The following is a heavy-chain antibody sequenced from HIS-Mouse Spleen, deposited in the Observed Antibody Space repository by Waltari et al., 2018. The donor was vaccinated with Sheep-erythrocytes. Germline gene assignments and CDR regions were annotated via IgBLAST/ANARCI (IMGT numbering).Heavy chain of an antibody. D-gene: IGHD7-27*01. CDR3: AKDPANWDAFDI. CDR2: ISYDGSNK. V-gene: IGHV3-30*18. CDR1: GFPFSGYG. Sequence: QVQLVESGGGVVQPGRSLRRSCAASGFPFSGYGMHWVRQAPGKGLEWVAVISYDGSNKYYADSVKGRFTISRDNSKNTLYLQMNSLRAEDTAVYYCAKDPANWDAFDIWGQGTMVTVSS. J-gene: IGHJ3*02.